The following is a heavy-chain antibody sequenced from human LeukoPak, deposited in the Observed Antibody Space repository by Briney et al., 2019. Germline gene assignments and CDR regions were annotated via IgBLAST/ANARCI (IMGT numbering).Heavy chain of an antibody. D-gene: IGHD1-1*01. J-gene: IGHJ4*02. V-gene: IGHV3-33*08. Sequence: GGSLRLSCAASGFTVSSNYMSWVRQAPGKGLEWVAVIWYDGSNKYYADSVKGRFTISRDNSKNTLYLQMNSLRAEDTAVYYCARGTPTLDYWGQGTLVTVSS. CDR1: GFTVSSNY. CDR2: IWYDGSNK. CDR3: ARGTPTLDY.